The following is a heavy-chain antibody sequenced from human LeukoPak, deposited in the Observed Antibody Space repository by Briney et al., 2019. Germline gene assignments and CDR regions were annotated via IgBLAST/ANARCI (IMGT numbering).Heavy chain of an antibody. V-gene: IGHV3-33*01. Sequence: GSSLRLSCAASGFSFSTFVMHWVRQAPGKGLEWVAVIRPDGSRISYVDPVKGRFTISRDNSNNMLYLQMSSLRAEDTALYYCLREVDWKYAFDYWGRGTLVTVSS. CDR2: IRPDGSRI. D-gene: IGHD1-7*01. CDR3: LREVDWKYAFDY. CDR1: GFSFSTFV. J-gene: IGHJ4*02.